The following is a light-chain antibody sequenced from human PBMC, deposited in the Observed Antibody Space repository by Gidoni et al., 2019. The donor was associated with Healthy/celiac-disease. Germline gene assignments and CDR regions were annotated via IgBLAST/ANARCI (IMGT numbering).Light chain of an antibody. CDR2: GAS. CDR1: QSVSHN. J-gene: IGKJ5*01. V-gene: IGKV3-15*01. Sequence: DIVMTQAPATLSVSPGERATLPYRARQSVSHNLAWYQQKPGQAPRLLIYGASTRATGIPARFSGSGSGTEFTLTISSLQSEDFAVDYCQQYNNWTSITFXQXTRLEIK. CDR3: QQYNNWTSIT.